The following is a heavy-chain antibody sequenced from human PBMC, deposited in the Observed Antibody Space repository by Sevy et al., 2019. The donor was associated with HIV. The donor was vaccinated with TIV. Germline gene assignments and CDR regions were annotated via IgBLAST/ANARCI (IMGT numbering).Heavy chain of an antibody. CDR2: ISGTGNTK. V-gene: IGHV3-11*01. J-gene: IGHJ5*02. D-gene: IGHD3-3*01. Sequence: GGSLRLSCAASGFTFSNYYMNWIRQAPGKGLEWVSYISGTGNTKYYTDSVKGRFTISRDNAKNSLFLQMDSLRVEDMAVYYCARDPTYHDFWSGYYTGWFDPWGQGTLVTVSS. CDR1: GFTFSNYY. CDR3: ARDPTYHDFWSGYYTGWFDP.